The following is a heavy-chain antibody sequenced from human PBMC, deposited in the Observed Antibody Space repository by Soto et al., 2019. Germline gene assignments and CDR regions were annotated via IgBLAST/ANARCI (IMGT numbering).Heavy chain of an antibody. D-gene: IGHD4-17*01. CDR1: GFSLSAHGVG. Sequence: QITLKESGPTLVKPTQTLTLTCTFSGFSLSAHGVGVGWIRQPPGKALEWLALIYWDDDKRYSPSLKSRLTITKDTSKNQVVLTITNMVPVDTATSFCAHSDYGDYFDYWGQGTLVTVSS. CDR2: IYWDDDK. CDR3: AHSDYGDYFDY. V-gene: IGHV2-5*02. J-gene: IGHJ4*02.